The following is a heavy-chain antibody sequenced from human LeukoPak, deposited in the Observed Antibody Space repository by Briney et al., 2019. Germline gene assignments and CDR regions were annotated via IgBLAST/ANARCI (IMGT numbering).Heavy chain of an antibody. CDR3: ARQSYRRFDP. CDR2: TYYTSKWNN. CDR1: GDSVSSNSVA. V-gene: IGHV6-1*01. J-gene: IGHJ5*02. Sequence: SQTLSLTCAISGDSVSSNSVAWNWFAQSPSRGLEWLGRTYYTSKWNNDYAVSVQSRIAVNPDTSKNQFSLHLNSVTPDDTAVYYCARQSYRRFDPWGQGTLVTVSS.